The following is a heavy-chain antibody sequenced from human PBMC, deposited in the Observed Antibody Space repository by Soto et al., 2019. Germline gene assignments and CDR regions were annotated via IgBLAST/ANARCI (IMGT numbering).Heavy chain of an antibody. CDR3: SRDYSSSPDYYYYYGMDV. CDR2: TYYRSKWYN. V-gene: IGHV6-1*01. Sequence: PTRSLTCAISGDSVSSNSAAWNWIRQSPSRGLEWLGRTYYRSKWYNDYAVSVKSRITISPDTSKNQFCLQLNSVTTDDTAVYYRSRDYSSSPDYYYYYGMDVWGQGTTVAVAS. J-gene: IGHJ6*02. D-gene: IGHD6-6*01. CDR1: GDSVSSNSAA.